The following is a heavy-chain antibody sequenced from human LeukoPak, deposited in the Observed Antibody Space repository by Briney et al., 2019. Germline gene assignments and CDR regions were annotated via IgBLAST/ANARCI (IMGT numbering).Heavy chain of an antibody. CDR3: AKQYNSGWSDAFDI. J-gene: IGHJ3*02. D-gene: IGHD6-19*01. CDR2: IYSSGST. V-gene: IGHV4-61*02. CDR1: GVSISSGTNY. Sequence: SETLSLTCTVSGVSISSGTNYWSWIRQPAGKGLEWIGRIYSSGSTNYNPSLKSRVTMSVDTSKNQFSLKLSSVTAADTAVYYCAKQYNSGWSDAFDIWGQGTMVSVSS.